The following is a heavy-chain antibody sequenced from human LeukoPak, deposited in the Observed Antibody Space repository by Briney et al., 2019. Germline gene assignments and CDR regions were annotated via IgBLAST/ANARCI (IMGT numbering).Heavy chain of an antibody. CDR2: ISGDGGST. Sequence: GGSLRLSCAASGFTFDDYAMHWVRQAPGKGLEWVSLISGDGGSTYYADSVKGRFTISRDNSKNSLYLQMNSLRAEDTALYYCAKVGLRYFDWLLVFDYWGQGTLVTVSS. J-gene: IGHJ4*02. V-gene: IGHV3-43*02. D-gene: IGHD3-9*01. CDR1: GFTFDDYA. CDR3: AKVGLRYFDWLLVFDY.